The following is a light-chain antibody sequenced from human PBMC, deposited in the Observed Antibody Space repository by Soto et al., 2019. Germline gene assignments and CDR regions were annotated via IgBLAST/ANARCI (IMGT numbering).Light chain of an antibody. CDR3: CSYAGSTTWV. V-gene: IGLV2-23*01. CDR1: SSDVGGQKL. Sequence: QSALTQPASVSGSPGQSITISCTGTSSDVGGQKLVSWYQQHPGKAPKVLLYEGSERPSGVSERFSGSKSGNTASLTISGLQAEDEADYYCCSYAGSTTWVFGGGTKVTVL. CDR2: EGS. J-gene: IGLJ3*02.